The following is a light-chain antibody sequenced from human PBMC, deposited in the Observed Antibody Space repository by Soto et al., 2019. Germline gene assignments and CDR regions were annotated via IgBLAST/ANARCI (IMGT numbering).Light chain of an antibody. J-gene: IGKJ1*01. V-gene: IGKV1-5*03. CDR1: QSISSW. CDR2: KAS. CDR3: QLFNSYSGT. Sequence: DIQMTQSPSTLSASVGDRVTITCRASQSISSWLAWYQQKPGKAPKRLTYKASLLESGAPSRGSGSESGPDLNLTISSLQPDDLATYYGQLFNSYSGTFGQGPKVESK.